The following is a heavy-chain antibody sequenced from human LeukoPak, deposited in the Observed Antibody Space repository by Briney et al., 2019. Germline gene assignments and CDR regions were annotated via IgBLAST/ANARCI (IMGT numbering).Heavy chain of an antibody. D-gene: IGHD6-25*01. V-gene: IGHV1-69*04. CDR3: ASAAVIWYFDL. Sequence: GSSVKVSCKASGVTFSNYGFSWVRQAPGQGLEWMGSIIPFLDVTTYAQKFHDRVTISADKSTNTVYMEINRLKSEDTAVYFCASAAVIWYFDLWGRGSLVTVSS. CDR1: GVTFSNYG. CDR2: IIPFLDVT. J-gene: IGHJ2*01.